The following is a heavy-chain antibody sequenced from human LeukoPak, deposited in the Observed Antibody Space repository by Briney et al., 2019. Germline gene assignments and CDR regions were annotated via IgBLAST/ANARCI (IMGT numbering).Heavy chain of an antibody. D-gene: IGHD1-26*01. CDR3: ARDHSGSYFFYYYYYGMDV. CDR1: GFTFSSYW. V-gene: IGHV3-7*01. CDR2: IKQDGSEK. Sequence: GGSLRLSCAASGFTFSSYWMSWVRQAPGKGLEWVANIKQDGSEKYYVDSVKGRFTISRDNAKNSLYLQMNSLRAEDTAVYYCARDHSGSYFFYYYYYGMDVWGQGTTATVSS. J-gene: IGHJ6*02.